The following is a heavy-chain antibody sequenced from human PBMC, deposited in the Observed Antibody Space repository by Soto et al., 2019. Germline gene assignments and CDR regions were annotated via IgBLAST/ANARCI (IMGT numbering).Heavy chain of an antibody. J-gene: IGHJ6*02. CDR3: ARDREWKYYYGMDV. D-gene: IGHD3-3*01. V-gene: IGHV3-7*03. CDR1: GFTFSSYW. CDR2: IKQDGSEK. Sequence: EVQLVESGGGLVQPGGSLRLSCAASGFTFSSYWMSWVRQAPGKGLEWVANIKQDGSEKYYVDSVKGRFTISRDNAKNSLYLKMNRLRAEDTAVYYCARDREWKYYYGMDVWGQGTTVTVSS.